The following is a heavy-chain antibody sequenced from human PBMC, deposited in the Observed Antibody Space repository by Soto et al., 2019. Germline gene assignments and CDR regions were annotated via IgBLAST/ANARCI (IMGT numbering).Heavy chain of an antibody. CDR1: GGSFSGYY. CDR2: INHSGST. D-gene: IGHD3-16*02. CDR3: ARGYRTHNWFDP. V-gene: IGHV4-34*01. J-gene: IGHJ5*02. Sequence: SETLSLTCAVYGGSFSGYYWSWIRQPPGKGLEWIGEINHSGSTNYNPSLKSRVTISVDTPKNQFSLKLSSVTAADTAVYYCARGYRTHNWFDPWGQGTLVTVSS.